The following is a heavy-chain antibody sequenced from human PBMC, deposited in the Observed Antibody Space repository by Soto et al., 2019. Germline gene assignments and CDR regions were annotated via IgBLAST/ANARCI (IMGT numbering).Heavy chain of an antibody. CDR1: GGTFSSYA. Sequence: SVKVSCKASGGTFSSYAISWVRQAPGQGLEWMGGIIPIFGTASYAQKFQGRVTITADESTSTAYMELSSLRSEDTAVYYCARDRSLHSGTKYYFDYWGQGTLVTVFS. CDR3: ARDRSLHSGTKYYFDY. D-gene: IGHD1-26*01. CDR2: IIPIFGTA. J-gene: IGHJ4*02. V-gene: IGHV1-69*13.